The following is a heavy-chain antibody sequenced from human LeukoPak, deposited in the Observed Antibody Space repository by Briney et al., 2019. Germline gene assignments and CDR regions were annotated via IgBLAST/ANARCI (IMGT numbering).Heavy chain of an antibody. D-gene: IGHD3-10*01. V-gene: IGHV1-24*01. CDR3: ATPVLWFGEEAFDI. Sequence: GASVKVSCKVSGYTLTELSMHWVRQAPGKGLEWMGGFDPEDGETIYAQKFQGRVTMTEDTSTDTAYMELSSLRSEDTAVYYCATPVLWFGEEAFDICGQGTMVTVSS. CDR1: GYTLTELS. J-gene: IGHJ3*02. CDR2: FDPEDGET.